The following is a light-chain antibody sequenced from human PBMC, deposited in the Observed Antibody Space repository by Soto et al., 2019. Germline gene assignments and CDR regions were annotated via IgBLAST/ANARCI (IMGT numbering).Light chain of an antibody. J-gene: IGLJ1*01. CDR2: EVT. V-gene: IGLV2-14*01. Sequence: QSALTQPASVSGSPGQSITISCTGSSSDAGGYNYVSWYQHHPGKAPKLIIFEVTNRPSGVSNRFSGSKSGNTASLTISGLQAEDGADYYCSSLTSSSTRGVFGTGTKVTV. CDR3: SSLTSSSTRGV. CDR1: SSDAGGYNY.